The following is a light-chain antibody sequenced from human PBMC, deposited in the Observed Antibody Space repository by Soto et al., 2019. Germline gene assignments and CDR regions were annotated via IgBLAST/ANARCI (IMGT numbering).Light chain of an antibody. J-gene: IGKJ2*01. CDR2: KAS. V-gene: IGKV1-5*03. Sequence: DIQVTQSPSTLSASVGDRVTITCRASQSVSSWLAWYQQKPGKVPKLLIYKASSLESGVPLRFSGSGSGTEFTLTISSLQPDDFATYYCQQYDSHLPTFGQGTKVEIK. CDR3: QQYDSHLPT. CDR1: QSVSSW.